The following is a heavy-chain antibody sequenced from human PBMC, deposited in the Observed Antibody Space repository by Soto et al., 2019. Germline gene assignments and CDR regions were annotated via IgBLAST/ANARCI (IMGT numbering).Heavy chain of an antibody. CDR3: ARDRGGYERIDY. CDR2: IYYSGST. D-gene: IGHD5-12*01. CDR1: GGSISSDDSY. V-gene: IGHV4-30-4*01. Sequence: QVQLQESGPGLVKPSQTLSLTCTVSGGSISSDDSYWSWIHQPPGKGLEWIGYIYYSGSTYYNPSLKSRVTISVDTSKNQFSLKLNSVTAADTAVYYCARDRGGYERIDYWGQGTLVTVSS. J-gene: IGHJ4*02.